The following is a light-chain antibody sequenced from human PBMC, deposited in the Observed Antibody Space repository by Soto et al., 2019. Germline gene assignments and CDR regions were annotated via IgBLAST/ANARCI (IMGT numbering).Light chain of an antibody. Sequence: AIQMTQSPSSLSASVGDRVTITCRASQGIRNNLGWYQQKPGRAPKLLIYAASNLQTGVPSRFSGSGSGTDFTLTISSLQPADLATYYCLQDYIYPRTFGQGTKVEIK. CDR3: LQDYIYPRT. CDR1: QGIRNN. V-gene: IGKV1-6*01. CDR2: AAS. J-gene: IGKJ1*01.